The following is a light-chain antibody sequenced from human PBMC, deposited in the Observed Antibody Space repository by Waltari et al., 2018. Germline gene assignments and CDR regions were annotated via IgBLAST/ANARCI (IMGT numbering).Light chain of an antibody. Sequence: DIQMTQSPSSLSASLGDRVPITCRASQSISSFLNWYQQRRGDAPQLLIFAASSLQSGVPSRCSGSGAGTDFTLSITSLQPEDFATYYCQQSYSPPQTFGLGTKVEIK. CDR2: AAS. CDR3: QQSYSPPQT. V-gene: IGKV1-39*01. CDR1: QSISSF. J-gene: IGKJ1*01.